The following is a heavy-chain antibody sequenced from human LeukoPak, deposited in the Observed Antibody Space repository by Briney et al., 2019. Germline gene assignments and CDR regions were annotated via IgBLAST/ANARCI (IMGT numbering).Heavy chain of an antibody. J-gene: IGHJ4*02. Sequence: LXXXXSGFTXSSYXXNWVRXAPGKXXEWGSYISSSSSTIYYADSVKGRFTISRDNAKNSLYLQMNSLRAEDTAVYYCARAGSTKHSDYWGQGTLVTVSS. CDR1: GFTXSSYX. CDR2: ISSSSSTI. D-gene: IGHD2-2*01. V-gene: IGHV3-48*01. CDR3: ARAGSTKHSDY.